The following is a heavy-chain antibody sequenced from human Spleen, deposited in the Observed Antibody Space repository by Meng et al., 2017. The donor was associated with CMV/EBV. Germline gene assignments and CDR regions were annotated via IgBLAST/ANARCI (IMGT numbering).Heavy chain of an antibody. Sequence: ESLKISCVASGFTFSGYWMSWIRQPPGKGLEWIGEINHSGTTNYNPSLKSRVTISVDTSKNQISLKLSSVTAADTAVYYCARDNYLFYCSSTSCYALDYWGQGTLVTVSS. J-gene: IGHJ4*02. CDR3: ARDNYLFYCSSTSCYALDY. CDR2: INHSGTT. CDR1: GFTFSGYW. V-gene: IGHV4-34*01. D-gene: IGHD2-2*01.